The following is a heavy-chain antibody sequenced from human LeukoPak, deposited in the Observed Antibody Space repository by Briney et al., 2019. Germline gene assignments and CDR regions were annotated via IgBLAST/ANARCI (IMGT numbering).Heavy chain of an antibody. V-gene: IGHV3-7*01. CDR2: IKQDGSEK. CDR3: ARWANWRERYFDY. CDR1: GFTFSSYW. J-gene: IGHJ4*02. Sequence: GGSLRLSCAASGFTFSSYWMGWVRQAPGKGLEWVANIKQDGSEKYYVDSVKGRFTISGDNAKNSLYLQMNSLRAEDTAVYYCARWANWRERYFDYWGQGTLVTVSS. D-gene: IGHD1-20*01.